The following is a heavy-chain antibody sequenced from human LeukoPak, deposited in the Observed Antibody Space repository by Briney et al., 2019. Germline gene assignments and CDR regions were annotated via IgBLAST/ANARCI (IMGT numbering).Heavy chain of an antibody. V-gene: IGHV4-59*01. CDR1: GGSISSYY. CDR2: IYYSGST. CDR3: ARGHYYDSSGLYFGY. Sequence: PSETLSLTCTVSGGSISSYYWSWIRQPPGKGLEWIGYIYYSGSTNYNPSLKSRVTISVDTSKNQFSLKLSSVTAADTAVYYCARGHYYDSSGLYFGYWGQGTLVTVSS. D-gene: IGHD3-22*01. J-gene: IGHJ4*02.